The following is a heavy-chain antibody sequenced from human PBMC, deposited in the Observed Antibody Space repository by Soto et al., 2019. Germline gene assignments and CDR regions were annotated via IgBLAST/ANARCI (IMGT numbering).Heavy chain of an antibody. CDR3: AMYYGLGQDY. CDR1: GSSSTNYY. D-gene: IGHD3-10*01. Sequence: XEALSLTSSVSGSSSTNYYWTWVRQYPGKGLEWIGYIYYGGTSNYNSSLKGRFTVSVDISTNQFSLTLNSVTAADTAVYYCAMYYGLGQDYWGQGTLVTVS. J-gene: IGHJ4*02. CDR2: IYYGGTS. V-gene: IGHV4-59*01.